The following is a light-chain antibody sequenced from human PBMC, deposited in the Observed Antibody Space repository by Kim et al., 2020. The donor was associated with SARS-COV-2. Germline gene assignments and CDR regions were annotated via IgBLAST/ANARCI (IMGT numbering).Light chain of an antibody. CDR3: GTWDSSLSAGV. CDR1: SSNIGNNY. J-gene: IGLJ2*01. CDR2: DNN. Sequence: QLVLTQPPSVSAAPGQKVTISCSGSSSNIGNNYVSWYQQLPGTAPKLLIYDNNKRPSGIPDRFSGSKSGTSATLGITGLQTGDEADYYYGTWDSSLSAGVFGVGTQLTVL. V-gene: IGLV1-51*01.